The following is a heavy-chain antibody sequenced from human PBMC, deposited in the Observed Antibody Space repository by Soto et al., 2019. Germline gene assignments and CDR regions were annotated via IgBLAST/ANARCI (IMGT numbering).Heavy chain of an antibody. D-gene: IGHD6-19*01. J-gene: IGHJ4*02. CDR2: IYYSGST. CDR3: ARPWGALTTSGWYY. CDR1: GDSISSSNYY. Sequence: QLQLQESGPGLVKPSETLSLTCTVSGDSISSSNYYWGWIRQPPGKGLEWIGSIYYSGSTYYNPSLKSRVTIDVDTSKNQFSLKLSSVNAPDTAVYYCARPWGALTTSGWYYWGQGTLVTVSS. V-gene: IGHV4-39*01.